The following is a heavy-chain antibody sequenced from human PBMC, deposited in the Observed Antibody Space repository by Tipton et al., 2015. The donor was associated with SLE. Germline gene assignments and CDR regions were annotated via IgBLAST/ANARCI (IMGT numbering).Heavy chain of an antibody. Sequence: QVQLVQSGGEVKKPGASVKVSCKASGYTFPSYDISWVRQAPGQGLEWMGWISVYNDNTNYAQKLQGRVTMTTDTSTSTAYMELRSVRSDGTAVYYCALRWPDTWTTVYWGQGTLVTVSS. D-gene: IGHD2/OR15-2a*01. CDR2: ISVYNDNT. V-gene: IGHV1-18*01. CDR1: GYTFPSYD. CDR3: ALRWPDTWTTVY. J-gene: IGHJ4*02.